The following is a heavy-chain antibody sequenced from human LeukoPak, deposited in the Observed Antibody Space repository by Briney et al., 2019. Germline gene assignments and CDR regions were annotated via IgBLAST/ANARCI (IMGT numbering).Heavy chain of an antibody. CDR3: ARGHYYCSTTSCSFAY. Sequence: GESLKISCKASGYSFTSYWIGWVRQMPGKGLEWMGIIYPGDSDTRYSPSFQGQVTISADKSTSTAYLQWSSLKASDTAMYFCARGHYYCSTTSCSFAYWGQGTLVTVSS. CDR1: GYSFTSYW. D-gene: IGHD2-2*01. CDR2: IYPGDSDT. V-gene: IGHV5-51*01. J-gene: IGHJ4*02.